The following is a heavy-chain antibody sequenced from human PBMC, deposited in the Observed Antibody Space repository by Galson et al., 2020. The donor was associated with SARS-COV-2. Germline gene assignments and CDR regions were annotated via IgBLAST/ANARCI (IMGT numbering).Heavy chain of an antibody. CDR3: ATYSVVVVAPTPLRADY. V-gene: IGHV4-38-2*02. Sequence: SETLSLTCTVSGYSISSGYFWGWIRQPPGKGLEWMGSIYHSGSTYHNPSLKSQVTKSVDTSKNQFPLKLSSVTAADTAVYYCATYSVVVVAPTPLRADYWGQGTLVTVSS. D-gene: IGHD2-15*01. CDR1: GYSISSGYF. CDR2: IYHSGST. J-gene: IGHJ4*02.